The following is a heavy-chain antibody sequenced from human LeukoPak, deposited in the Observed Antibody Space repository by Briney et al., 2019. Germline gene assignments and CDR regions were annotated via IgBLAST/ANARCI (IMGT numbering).Heavy chain of an antibody. D-gene: IGHD6-13*01. Sequence: GGSLRLSCAASGFTFSGYSMNWVRQAPGKGLEWVSSISSSSSYIYYADSVKGRFTISRDNAKNSLYLQMNSLRAEDTAVYYCARDGSSYSSSWFLNSYYYYGMDVWGQGTTVTVSS. CDR3: ARDGSSYSSSWFLNSYYYYGMDV. V-gene: IGHV3-21*01. CDR1: GFTFSGYS. J-gene: IGHJ6*02. CDR2: ISSSSSYI.